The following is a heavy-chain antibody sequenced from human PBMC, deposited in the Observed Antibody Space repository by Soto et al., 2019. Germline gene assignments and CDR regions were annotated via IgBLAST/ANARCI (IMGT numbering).Heavy chain of an antibody. CDR2: IYWDDDK. J-gene: IGHJ1*01. D-gene: IGHD3-22*01. V-gene: IGHV2-5*02. CDR1: GFSLSTSGVG. Sequence: QITLKESGPTLVKPTQTLTLTCTFSGFSLSTSGVGVGWIRQPPGKALEWLALIYWDDDKRYSPSLKSRLTITKDTSKNQVVLTMTNMDPVDTATYYCAHLYYYDSSGSEYFQHWGQGTLVTVSS. CDR3: AHLYYYDSSGSEYFQH.